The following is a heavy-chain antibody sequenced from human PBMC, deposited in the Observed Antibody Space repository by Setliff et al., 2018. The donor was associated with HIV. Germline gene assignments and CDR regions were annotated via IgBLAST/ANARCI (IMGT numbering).Heavy chain of an antibody. V-gene: IGHV1-18*01. D-gene: IGHD1-26*01. CDR1: GYNFSNYG. J-gene: IGHJ2*01. Sequence: ASVKVSCKASGYNFSNYGITWVRQAPGQGLEWMGWITSYNGNTNYAKKFKGRVTMTTDTSTSIAYMELKSLRSEDTAVYYCARDHHSGRGSNFPWYSDLWGRGTRVTAPQ. CDR3: ARDHHSGRGSNFPWYSDL. CDR2: ITSYNGNT.